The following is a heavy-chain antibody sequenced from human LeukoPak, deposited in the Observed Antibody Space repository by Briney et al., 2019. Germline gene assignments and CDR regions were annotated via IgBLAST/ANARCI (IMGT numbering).Heavy chain of an antibody. V-gene: IGHV3-9*03. CDR1: GSTFDDYA. Sequence: PGGSLRLSCAASGSTFDDYAMHWVRQAPGKGLEWVSGISWNSGSIGYADSVKGRFTISRDNAKNSLYLQMNSLRAEDMALYYCAKGMTTVTSSPFDYWGQGILVTVSS. CDR3: AKGMTTVTSSPFDY. J-gene: IGHJ4*02. CDR2: ISWNSGSI. D-gene: IGHD4-11*01.